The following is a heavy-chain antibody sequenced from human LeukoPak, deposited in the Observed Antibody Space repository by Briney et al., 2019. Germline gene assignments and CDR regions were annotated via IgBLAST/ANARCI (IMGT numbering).Heavy chain of an antibody. CDR1: GFTFSDYY. D-gene: IGHD3-3*01. J-gene: IGHJ6*02. V-gene: IGHV3-11*01. CDR2: ISSSGSTI. CDR3: ARDMRITIFGVVIIDYYGMDV. Sequence: PGGSLRLSCAASGFTFSDYYMSWIRQAPGKGLEWVSYISSSGSTIYYADSVKGRFTISRDNAKNSLYLQMNSLRAEDTAVYYCARDMRITIFGVVIIDYYGMDVWGQGTTVTVSS.